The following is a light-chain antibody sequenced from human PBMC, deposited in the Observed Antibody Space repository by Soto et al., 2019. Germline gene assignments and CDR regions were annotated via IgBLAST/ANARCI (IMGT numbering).Light chain of an antibody. CDR1: ETVATN. V-gene: IGKV3-15*01. CDR2: GAS. CDR3: QQYFEWPPMT. J-gene: IGKJ1*01. Sequence: EVLMTQSPATLSVSPGEKATLSCWASETVATNLAWYQQKPGQAPRLLISGASTRAAGISDRFSGSGSGTEFTLTISSRRSEDSGIFYCQQYFEWPPMTFGQGTKVEI.